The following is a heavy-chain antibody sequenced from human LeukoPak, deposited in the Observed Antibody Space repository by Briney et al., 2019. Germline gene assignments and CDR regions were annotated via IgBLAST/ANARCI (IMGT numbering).Heavy chain of an antibody. D-gene: IGHD2-2*02. CDR1: GGSISSYY. J-gene: IGHJ5*02. CDR3: ARGEYQLLYGLFDP. Sequence: SETLSLTCTVSGGSISSYYWSWIRQPPGKGLEWIGYIYYSGSTNYNPSFKSRVTISVDTSKNQFSLKLSSVTAADTAVYYCARGEYQLLYGLFDPWGQGTLVTVSS. V-gene: IGHV4-59*01. CDR2: IYYSGST.